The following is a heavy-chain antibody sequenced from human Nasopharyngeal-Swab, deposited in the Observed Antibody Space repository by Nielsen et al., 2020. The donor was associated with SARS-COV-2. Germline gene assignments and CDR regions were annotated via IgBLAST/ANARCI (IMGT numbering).Heavy chain of an antibody. CDR3: AREGVTTFAGYYFDY. J-gene: IGHJ4*02. V-gene: IGHV3-21*01. CDR2: ISSSSSYI. D-gene: IGHD3-16*01. CDR1: GFTFSSYS. Sequence: GESLKISCAASGFTFSSYSMNWVRQAPGKGLEWVSSISSSSSYIYYADSVKGRFTISRDNAKNSLYLQMNSLRAEVTAVYYCAREGVTTFAGYYFDYWGQGTLVTVSS.